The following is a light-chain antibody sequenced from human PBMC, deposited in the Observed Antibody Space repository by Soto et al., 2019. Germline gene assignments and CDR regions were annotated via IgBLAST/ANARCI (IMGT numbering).Light chain of an antibody. Sequence: QSALTQPPSASGSPGQSVTISCTGTSSDIGAYNYVSWYQQYPGKAPKLMIYEVSKRPSGVPDRFSGSKSGNTASLTVSGLQAEDEADYYCTSHAGSINVVFGGGTKLTVL. CDR2: EVS. V-gene: IGLV2-8*01. CDR1: SSDIGAYNY. CDR3: TSHAGSINVV. J-gene: IGLJ2*01.